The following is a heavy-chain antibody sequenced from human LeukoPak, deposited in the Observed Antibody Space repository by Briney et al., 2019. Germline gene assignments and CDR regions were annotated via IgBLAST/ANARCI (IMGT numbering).Heavy chain of an antibody. D-gene: IGHD6-13*01. J-gene: IGHJ6*03. CDR3: AREGLGYSSSWFNSDLGYYYYMDV. V-gene: IGHV4-61*08. CDR2: IYYSGST. Sequence: SETLSLTCTVSGASISGSGYYWGWIRQPPGKGLEWIGYIYYSGSTNYNPSLKSRVTISVDTSKNQFSLKLSSVTAADTAVYYCAREGLGYSSSWFNSDLGYYYYMDVWGKGTTVTVSS. CDR1: GASISGSGYY.